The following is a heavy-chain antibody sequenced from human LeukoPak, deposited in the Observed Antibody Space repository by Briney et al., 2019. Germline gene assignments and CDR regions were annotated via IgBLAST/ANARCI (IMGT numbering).Heavy chain of an antibody. CDR3: ARGVRGVIHDY. CDR2: ISWNSGSI. Sequence: GRSLRLSCAASGFTFDDYAMHWVRLAPGKGLEWVSGISWNSGSIGYADSVKGRFTISRDNAKSSLYLQMNSLRAEDTALYYCARGVRGVIHDYWGQGTLVTVSS. V-gene: IGHV3-9*01. CDR1: GFTFDDYA. D-gene: IGHD3-10*01. J-gene: IGHJ4*02.